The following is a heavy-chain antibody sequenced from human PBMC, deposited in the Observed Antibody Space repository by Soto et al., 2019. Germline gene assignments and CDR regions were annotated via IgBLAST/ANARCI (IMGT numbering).Heavy chain of an antibody. CDR2: ITSTADTYAT. CDR3: TGSLSVAFDI. V-gene: IGHV3-73*01. CDR1: GFSFSDSV. J-gene: IGHJ3*02. Sequence: EVQLEESGGGLVQPGGSLKLSCAASGFSFSDSVMHWVRQVSGQGLEWVGRITSTADTYATAYTASVKGRFTVSRDDSKNTAYLQMNSLKTEDTAVYYCTGSLSVAFDIWVQGTMVHVSS.